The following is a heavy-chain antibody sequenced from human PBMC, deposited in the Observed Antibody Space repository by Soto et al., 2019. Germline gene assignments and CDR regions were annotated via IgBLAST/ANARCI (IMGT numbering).Heavy chain of an antibody. CDR2: ISGSGDST. CDR3: AKDRERAAAGPTKFYGMDV. J-gene: IGHJ6*02. D-gene: IGHD6-13*01. V-gene: IGHV3-23*01. CDR1: GFTFSSYA. Sequence: EVQLLESGGGLVQPGGSLRLSCAASGFTFSSYAMSWVRQAPGKGLEWVSVISGSGDSTYYADSVRGRFTISRDNSKNTLYLQMNSLRAEDTAVYYCAKDRERAAAGPTKFYGMDVWGQGTTVTVSS.